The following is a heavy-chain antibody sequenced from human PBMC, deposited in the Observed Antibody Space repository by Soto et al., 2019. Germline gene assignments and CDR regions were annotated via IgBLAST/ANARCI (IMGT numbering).Heavy chain of an antibody. CDR2: ISSNGGST. D-gene: IGHD3-22*01. CDR1: GFTFSSYA. Sequence: PGGSLRLSCAASGFTFSSYAMHWVRQAPGKGLEYVSAISSNGGSTYYANSVKGRFTISRDNSKNTLYLQMGSLRAEDTAVYYCARVGYYYDSSGYYLPSEYFHHWGQGTSVTVSS. V-gene: IGHV3-64*01. J-gene: IGHJ1*01. CDR3: ARVGYYYDSSGYYLPSEYFHH.